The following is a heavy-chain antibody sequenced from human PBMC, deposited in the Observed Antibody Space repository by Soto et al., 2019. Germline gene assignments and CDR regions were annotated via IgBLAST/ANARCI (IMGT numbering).Heavy chain of an antibody. J-gene: IGHJ2*01. Sequence: GGSLRLSCAASGFTFNNFAMGWVRQAPGKGLEWVSAIGGTSGSTYYADSVKGRFTISRDNSKNTLYLQFNSLRAEDTAVYYCEKRRGAGYFDLWGRGTLVTVSS. V-gene: IGHV3-23*01. D-gene: IGHD1-26*01. CDR3: EKRRGAGYFDL. CDR1: GFTFNNFA. CDR2: IGGTSGST.